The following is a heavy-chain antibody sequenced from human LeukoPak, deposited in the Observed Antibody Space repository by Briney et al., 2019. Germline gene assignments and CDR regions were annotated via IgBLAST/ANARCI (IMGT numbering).Heavy chain of an antibody. Sequence: GASVKVSCKASGYTFTSYYMHWVRQAPGQGLEWMGIINPSGGSTSYAQKFQGRVTMTEDTSTDIAYMELSSLRSEDTAVYYCATVLLRVRGSYCFDFWGQGTLVTVSS. V-gene: IGHV1-46*01. D-gene: IGHD3-10*01. CDR2: INPSGGST. CDR3: ATVLLRVRGSYCFDF. J-gene: IGHJ4*02. CDR1: GYTFTSYY.